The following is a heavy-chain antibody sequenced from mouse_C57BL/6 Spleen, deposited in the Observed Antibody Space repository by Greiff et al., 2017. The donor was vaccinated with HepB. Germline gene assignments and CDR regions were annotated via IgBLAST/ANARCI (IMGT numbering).Heavy chain of an antibody. Sequence: EVKLVESGGGLVKPGGSLKLSCAASGFTFSDHGMHWVRQAPEKGLEWVAYISSGSSTIYYADTVKGRFTISRDNAKNTLFMQMTSLRSEGTAMYYCARRELTGPFAYWGQGTLVTVSA. V-gene: IGHV5-17*01. CDR2: ISSGSSTI. CDR3: ARRELTGPFAY. CDR1: GFTFSDHG. J-gene: IGHJ3*01. D-gene: IGHD4-1*01.